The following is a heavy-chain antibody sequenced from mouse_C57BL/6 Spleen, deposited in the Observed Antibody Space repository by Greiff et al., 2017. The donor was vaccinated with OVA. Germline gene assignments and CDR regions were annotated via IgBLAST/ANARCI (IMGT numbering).Heavy chain of an antibody. CDR2: IDPSDSYT. CDR1: GYTFTSYW. D-gene: IGHD2-4*01. J-gene: IGHJ4*01. V-gene: IGHV1-50*01. CDR3: AMGLRPGDY. Sequence: QVQLQQPGAELVKPGASVKLSCKASGYTFTSYWMQWVKQRPGQGLEWIGEIDPSDSYTNYNQKFKGKATLTVDTSSSTAYMQLSSLTSEDSAVYYCAMGLRPGDYWGQGTSVTVSS.